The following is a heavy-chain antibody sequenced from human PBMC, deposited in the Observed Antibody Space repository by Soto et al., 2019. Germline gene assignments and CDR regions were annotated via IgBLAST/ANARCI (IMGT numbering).Heavy chain of an antibody. V-gene: IGHV3-7*01. J-gene: IGHJ6*02. CDR2: IKQDGSEK. Sequence: LRLSCAASGFTFSSYWMSWVRQAPGKGLEWVANIKQDGSEKYYVDSVKGRFTISRDNAKNSLYLQMNSLRAEDTAVYYCAREAYSSSWLSVVNYYYGMDVWGQGATVTVSS. D-gene: IGHD6-13*01. CDR1: GFTFSSYW. CDR3: AREAYSSSWLSVVNYYYGMDV.